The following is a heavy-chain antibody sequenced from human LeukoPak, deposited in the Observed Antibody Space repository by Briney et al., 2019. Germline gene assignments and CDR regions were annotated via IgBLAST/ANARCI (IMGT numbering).Heavy chain of an antibody. J-gene: IGHJ4*02. CDR1: GYSFTSHN. Sequence: ASVKVSCKTSGYSFTSHNINWVRQATGQGPEWMGWVSPSSGNTAYAQKFQGRVTMTRDTSISTAYMELSSLASEDTAVYYCARGHPGYASGWPDYWGQGALVTVSS. V-gene: IGHV1-8*02. D-gene: IGHD6-19*01. CDR3: ARGHPGYASGWPDY. CDR2: VSPSSGNT.